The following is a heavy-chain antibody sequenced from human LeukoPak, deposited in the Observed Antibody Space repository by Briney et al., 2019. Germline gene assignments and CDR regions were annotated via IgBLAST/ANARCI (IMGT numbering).Heavy chain of an antibody. V-gene: IGHV3-30*02. D-gene: IGHD2-2*01. CDR1: GFTFSRYG. J-gene: IGHJ4*02. Sequence: GGSLRLSCAASGFTFSRYGLHWVRQAPGKGLEWMAFIRDDGSTRYYADSVKGRFTVSRDNSKNTLYLQMDSLRTEDTAVYYCAKRGGCSSSSCPSPFDYWGQGTLVTVSS. CDR3: AKRGGCSSSSCPSPFDY. CDR2: IRDDGSTR.